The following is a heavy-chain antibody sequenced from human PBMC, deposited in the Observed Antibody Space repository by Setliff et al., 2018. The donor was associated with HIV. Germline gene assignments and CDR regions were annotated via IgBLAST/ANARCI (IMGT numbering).Heavy chain of an antibody. CDR2: IYYSGST. Sequence: SETLSLTCTVSGGSIRSTSHYWGWIRQPPGKGLEWIGSIYYSGSTYYNPSLKTRVTISVDTSKNQFSLKLNSVTTADTAVYYCARSRTSSGYYGVTGYGMDVWGQGTTVTVSS. CDR3: ARSRTSSGYYGVTGYGMDV. V-gene: IGHV4-39*07. CDR1: GGSIRSTSHY. D-gene: IGHD3-22*01. J-gene: IGHJ6*02.